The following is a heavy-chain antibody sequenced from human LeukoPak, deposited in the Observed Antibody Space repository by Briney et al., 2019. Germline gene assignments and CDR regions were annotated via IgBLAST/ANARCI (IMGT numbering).Heavy chain of an antibody. Sequence: SETLSLTCTVSGGSMSPYHWGWIRQPPGKGLEWTGYIYYSGSTYYNPSLKSRVTISVDTSKNQFSLKLSSVTAADTAVYYCARALGYCSGGSCPHYYYYGMDVWGQGTTVTVSS. CDR1: GGSMSPYH. CDR2: IYYSGST. D-gene: IGHD2-15*01. CDR3: ARALGYCSGGSCPHYYYYGMDV. V-gene: IGHV4-59*12. J-gene: IGHJ6*02.